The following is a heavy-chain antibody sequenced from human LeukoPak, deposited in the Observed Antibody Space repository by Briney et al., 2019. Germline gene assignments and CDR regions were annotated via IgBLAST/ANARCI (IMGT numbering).Heavy chain of an antibody. CDR1: GGSISSGGYY. CDR3: ARTTVRGVIIDY. CDR2: IYYSGST. J-gene: IGHJ4*02. D-gene: IGHD3-10*01. V-gene: IGHV4-31*03. Sequence: SQTLSLTCTVSGGSISSGGYYWSWLRQHPGKGLEWIGYIYYSGSTYYNPSLKSRVTISVDTSKNQFSLKLSSVTAADTAVYYCARTTVRGVIIDYWGQGTLVTVSS.